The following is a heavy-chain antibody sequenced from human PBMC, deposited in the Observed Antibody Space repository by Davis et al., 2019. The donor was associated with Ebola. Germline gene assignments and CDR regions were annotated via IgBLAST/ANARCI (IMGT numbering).Heavy chain of an antibody. CDR1: GYTFTSYD. Sequence: AASVKVSCKASGYTFTSYDINWVRQATGQGLEWMGWMNPNSGNTGYAQKFQGRVTMTRNTSISTAYMELSSLRSEDTAVYYCAADYDILTGYYKTFDYWGQGTLVTVSS. V-gene: IGHV1-8*01. D-gene: IGHD3-9*01. J-gene: IGHJ4*02. CDR2: MNPNSGNT. CDR3: AADYDILTGYYKTFDY.